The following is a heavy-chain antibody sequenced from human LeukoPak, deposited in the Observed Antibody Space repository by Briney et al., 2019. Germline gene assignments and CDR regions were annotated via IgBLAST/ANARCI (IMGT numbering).Heavy chain of an antibody. V-gene: IGHV4-30-4*02. CDR3: ARAIAAAGTYYYYYYMDV. J-gene: IGHJ6*03. CDR1: GGSISSGDYY. CDR2: IYYSGST. D-gene: IGHD6-13*01. Sequence: SETLSLTCTVSGGSISSGDYYWSWIRQPPGKGLEWIGYIYYSGSTYYNPSLKSRVTISVDTSKNQFSLKLSSVTAADTAVYYCARAIAAAGTYYYYYYMDVWGKGTTVTVSS.